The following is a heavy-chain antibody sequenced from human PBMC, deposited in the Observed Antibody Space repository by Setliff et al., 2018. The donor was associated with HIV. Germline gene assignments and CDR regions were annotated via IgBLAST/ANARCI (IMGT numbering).Heavy chain of an antibody. J-gene: IGHJ4*02. CDR2: VHYSGST. Sequence: SETLSLTCTVSGGSISNFLWSWIRQPPGKGLEWIGYVHYSGSTNYNPSLKSRVTISVDTSKNQFSLKLSSVTAADTAVYYCARAGTIDSSGYYEVWGQGTLVTVSS. CDR3: ARAGTIDSSGYYEV. V-gene: IGHV4-59*08. D-gene: IGHD3-22*01. CDR1: GGSISNFL.